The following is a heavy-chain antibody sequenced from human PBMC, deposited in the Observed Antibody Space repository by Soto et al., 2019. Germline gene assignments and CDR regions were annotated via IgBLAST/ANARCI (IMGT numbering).Heavy chain of an antibody. CDR1: GFTFSSYG. D-gene: IGHD2-15*01. V-gene: IGHV3-33*01. CDR2: IWYDGSNK. J-gene: IGHJ4*02. Sequence: QVQLVESGGGVVQPGRSLRLSCAASGFTFSSYGMHWVRQAPGKGLEWVAVIWYDGSNKYYADSVKGRFTISRDNSKNTLYLQMNILRAEDTAVYYCARGVVCFDYWGQGTLVTVSS. CDR3: ARGVVCFDY.